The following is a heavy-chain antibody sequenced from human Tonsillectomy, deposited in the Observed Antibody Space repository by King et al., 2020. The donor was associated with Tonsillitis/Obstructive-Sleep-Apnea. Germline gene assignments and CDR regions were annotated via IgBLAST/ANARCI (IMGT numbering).Heavy chain of an antibody. CDR3: AMSLTLEWFYGMDV. D-gene: IGHD3-3*01. J-gene: IGHJ6*02. V-gene: IGHV1-2*02. Sequence: QLVQSGAEVKKPGASVKVPCKASGYTFTGYFIHWVRQAPGQGLECRGWSNPNSGGTNNAQKFQGRVTMTRDTSISTAYMELSRLASDDTAVYYCAMSLTLEWFYGMDVWGQGTTVTVSS. CDR2: SNPNSGGT. CDR1: GYTFTGYF.